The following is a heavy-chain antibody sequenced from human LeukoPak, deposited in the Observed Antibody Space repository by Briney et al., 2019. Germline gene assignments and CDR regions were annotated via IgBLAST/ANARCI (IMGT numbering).Heavy chain of an antibody. J-gene: IGHJ4*02. Sequence: PGRSLRLSCAASGFTVSNNYMNWVRQAPGKGLEWVSAIHRDETTHYADSVKGRFTISRDNSKNTLFLQMTDLRAEDTAVYYCARDYYGSGSYQFDYWGQGTLVTVSS. V-gene: IGHV3-66*01. CDR3: ARDYYGSGSYQFDY. CDR2: IHRDETT. CDR1: GFTVSNNY. D-gene: IGHD3-10*01.